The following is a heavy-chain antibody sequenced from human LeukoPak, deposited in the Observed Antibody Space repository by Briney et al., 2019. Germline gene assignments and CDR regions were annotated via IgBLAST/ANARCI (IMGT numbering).Heavy chain of an antibody. J-gene: IGHJ6*04. V-gene: IGHV3-30*04. Sequence: GRSLRLSCAASGFTFSSYAMHWVRQAPGKGLEWVAVISYDGSNKYYADSVKGRFTISRDNSKNTLYLQMNSLRAEDTAVYYCARGPLRAFAYYYGMDVWSKGTTVTVSS. CDR2: ISYDGSNK. CDR1: GFTFSSYA. CDR3: ARGPLRAFAYYYGMDV. D-gene: IGHD3-16*01.